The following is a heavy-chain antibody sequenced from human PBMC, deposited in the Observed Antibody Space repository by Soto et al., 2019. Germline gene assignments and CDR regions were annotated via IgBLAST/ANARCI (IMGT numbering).Heavy chain of an antibody. D-gene: IGHD3-16*01. CDR1: GFTFSSYS. Sequence: PGGSLRVSCAASGFTFSSYSMNWVRQAPGKGLEWVSSISRSSSYIYYADSVKGRFTISRDNAKNSLYLQMNSLRAEDTAVYYCARDLHDYVSFRFDPWGQGTLVTVSS. V-gene: IGHV3-21*01. CDR2: ISRSSSYI. J-gene: IGHJ5*02. CDR3: ARDLHDYVSFRFDP.